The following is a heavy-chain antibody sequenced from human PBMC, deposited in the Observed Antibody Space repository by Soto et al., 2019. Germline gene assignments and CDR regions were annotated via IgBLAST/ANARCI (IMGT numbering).Heavy chain of an antibody. J-gene: IGHJ4*02. CDR3: ARARSDRYCISTSCYFKTIDY. CDR1: GFTFSSYA. CDR2: ISYDGSNK. D-gene: IGHD2-2*01. V-gene: IGHV3-30-3*01. Sequence: HVQLVESGGGVVQPERSLRLSCAASGFTFSSYAMHWVRQAPGKGLEWEAVISYDGSNKYYADSVKGRFTISRDNSKNTLYLQMNSLRAEDTAVYYCARARSDRYCISTSCYFKTIDYWGQGTLVTVSS.